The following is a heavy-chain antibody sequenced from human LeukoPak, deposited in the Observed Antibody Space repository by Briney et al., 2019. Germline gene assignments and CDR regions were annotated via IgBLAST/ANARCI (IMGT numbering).Heavy chain of an antibody. V-gene: IGHV3-7*01. D-gene: IGHD3-22*01. CDR3: ARLAADYYDSSGYYSY. Sequence: GGSLRLSCAASGFTFSSYWMSWVRQAPGKGLEWVANIKQDGSEKYYVDSVKGRFTISRDNAKNSLYLQMNSLRAEDTAVYYCARLAADYYDSSGYYSYWGQGTLVTVSS. CDR1: GFTFSSYW. CDR2: IKQDGSEK. J-gene: IGHJ4*02.